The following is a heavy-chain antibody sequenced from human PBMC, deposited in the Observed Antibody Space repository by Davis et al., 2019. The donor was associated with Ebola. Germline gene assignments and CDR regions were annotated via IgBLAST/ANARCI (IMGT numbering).Heavy chain of an antibody. CDR1: GFTFSSYA. J-gene: IGHJ4*02. V-gene: IGHV3-23*01. D-gene: IGHD3-3*01. CDR2: ISGSGGST. CDR3: ARHPNPFTFEWED. Sequence: GESLKISCAASGFTFSSYAMSWVRQAPGKGLEWVSAISGSGGSTYYADSVKGRFTISRDNSKNTLYLQMNSLRAEDTAVYYCARHPNPFTFEWEDWGQGTLVTVSS.